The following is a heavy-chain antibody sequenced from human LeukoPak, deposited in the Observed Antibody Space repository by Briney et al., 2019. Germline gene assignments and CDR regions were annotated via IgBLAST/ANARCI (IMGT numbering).Heavy chain of an antibody. CDR2: ISWSGGST. Sequence: PGGSLRLSCAASGFTFNNYATSWVRQAPGKGLEWVSTISWSGGSTYYADSVKGRFTISRDNTKDTLSLQMNSLRAEDTAVYFCAKRPAQTGSQKYFDYWGQGTLVTVSS. D-gene: IGHD1-26*01. V-gene: IGHV3-23*01. J-gene: IGHJ4*02. CDR3: AKRPAQTGSQKYFDY. CDR1: GFTFNNYA.